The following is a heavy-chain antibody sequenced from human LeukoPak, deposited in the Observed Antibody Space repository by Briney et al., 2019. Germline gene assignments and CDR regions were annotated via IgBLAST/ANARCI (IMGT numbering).Heavy chain of an antibody. CDR1: GGTFSSYA. CDR3: AVYYCDSSGPSGYYFDN. CDR2: ILPIFGTA. V-gene: IGHV1-69*05. Sequence: SVKVSCKASGGTFSSYAISWVRQAPGQGLEWMGRILPIFGTANYAQKFQGRVTITTDESTSTAYMELSSLRSEDTAVYYCAVYYCDSSGPSGYYFDNWGQGTLVTVSS. D-gene: IGHD3-22*01. J-gene: IGHJ4*02.